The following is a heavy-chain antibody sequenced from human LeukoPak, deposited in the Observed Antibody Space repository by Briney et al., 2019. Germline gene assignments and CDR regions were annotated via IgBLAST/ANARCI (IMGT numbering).Heavy chain of an antibody. V-gene: IGHV4-59*06. Sequence: PSETLSLTCTVSGGSISSYYWSWIRQPAGKGLEWIGYISYSGSTYYNPSLKSRVTISVDTSKNQFSLKLSSVTAADTAVYYCARALSNWNDFDYWGQGTLVTVSS. D-gene: IGHD1-20*01. CDR3: ARALSNWNDFDY. CDR1: GGSISSYY. J-gene: IGHJ4*02. CDR2: ISYSGST.